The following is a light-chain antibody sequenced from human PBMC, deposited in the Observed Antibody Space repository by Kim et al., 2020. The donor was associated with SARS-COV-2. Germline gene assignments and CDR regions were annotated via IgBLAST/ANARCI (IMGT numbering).Light chain of an antibody. V-gene: IGLV2-8*01. Sequence: QSVTLSCTGTSSDVDVYNFVSWHQQHPVKAPKLIIYDVNKRPSGVPNRFAGSKSGNTASLTVSGLQAEDEADYYCSSYAGTNNFYVFGTGTKVTVL. CDR3: SSYAGTNNFYV. J-gene: IGLJ1*01. CDR1: SSDVDVYNF. CDR2: DVN.